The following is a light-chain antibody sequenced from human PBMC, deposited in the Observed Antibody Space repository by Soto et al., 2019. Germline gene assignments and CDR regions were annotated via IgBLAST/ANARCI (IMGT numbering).Light chain of an antibody. J-gene: IGKJ3*01. CDR2: GAL. CDR1: QCIRNS. Sequence: DIQMTRTPSSLSASVGDRVTITCRASQCIRNSLAWYQQKPGKVPKLLISGALTLQSGDPSRFSGSGSGTDFIITISRRRPEDVATYDCQNYHSAPYTFGPGTKVEIK. V-gene: IGKV1-27*01. CDR3: QNYHSAPYT.